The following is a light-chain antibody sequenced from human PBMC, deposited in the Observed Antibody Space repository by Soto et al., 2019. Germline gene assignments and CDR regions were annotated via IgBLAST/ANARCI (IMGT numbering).Light chain of an antibody. V-gene: IGLV2-14*03. CDR3: SSYTTNNLL. CDR2: EVN. J-gene: IGLJ1*01. CDR1: SSDVGGYNY. Sequence: QSALTQPASVSRAPGQSITISCTGTSSDVGGYNYVSWYQQHPGKAPKLLIYEVNNRPSGVSDRFSGSKSGNTASLTISGLEAEDEADYYCSSYTTNNLLFGTGTKVTVL.